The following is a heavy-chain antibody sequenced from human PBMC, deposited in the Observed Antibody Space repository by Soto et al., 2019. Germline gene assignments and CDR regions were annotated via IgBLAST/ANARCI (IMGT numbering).Heavy chain of an antibody. V-gene: IGHV3-23*01. CDR3: AKEEDYDILTGSRSPFDY. Sequence: PGGSLRLSCAASGFTFSSYAMSWVRQSPGEGLEWVSAISGSGGSTYYADSVKGRFTISRDNSKNTLYLQMNSLRAEDTAVYYCAKEEDYDILTGSRSPFDYWGQGTLVTVSS. J-gene: IGHJ4*02. CDR1: GFTFSSYA. CDR2: ISGSGGST. D-gene: IGHD3-9*01.